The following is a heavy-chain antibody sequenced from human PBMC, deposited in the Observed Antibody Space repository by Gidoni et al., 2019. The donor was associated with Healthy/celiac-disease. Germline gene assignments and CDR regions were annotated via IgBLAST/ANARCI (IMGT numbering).Heavy chain of an antibody. CDR1: GFSLRNARMG. V-gene: IGHV2-26*01. CDR3: ARILRSSGWYSTYGMDV. D-gene: IGHD6-19*01. Sequence: QVTLKESGPVLVKPTETLTLTCTVSGFSLRNARMGVSLIRPPPGKALEWLAHIFSNDEKSYSTSLKSRLTISKDTSKSQVVLTMTNMDPVDTATYYCARILRSSGWYSTYGMDVWGQGTTVTVSS. CDR2: IFSNDEK. J-gene: IGHJ6*02.